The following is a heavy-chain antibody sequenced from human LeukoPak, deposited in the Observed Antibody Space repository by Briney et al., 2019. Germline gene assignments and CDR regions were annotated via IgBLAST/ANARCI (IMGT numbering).Heavy chain of an antibody. D-gene: IGHD3-22*01. CDR1: GFTFSSYE. CDR3: AKDEGNYYDSGGSYLMRSCMDV. Sequence: GGSLRLSCAASGFTFSSYEMNWVRQAPGKGLEWVSYISSSGSTIYYADSVKGRFTISRDNAKNSLYLQMNSLRVEDTAVYYCAKDEGNYYDSGGSYLMRSCMDVWGKGTTVTVSS. V-gene: IGHV3-48*03. CDR2: ISSSGSTI. J-gene: IGHJ6*03.